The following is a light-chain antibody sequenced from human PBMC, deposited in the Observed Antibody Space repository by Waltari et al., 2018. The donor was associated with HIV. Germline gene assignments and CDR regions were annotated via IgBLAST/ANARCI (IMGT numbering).Light chain of an antibody. CDR3: SSYAGSNKLV. CDR1: SSDVGGYNY. CDR2: EVT. Sequence: QSALTQPPSASGSPGQTVTISCTGTSSDVGGYNYVSWYQQHPGNAPKLIIYEVTARPSGFPDRFSGSKAGNTASLTVSGLQAEDEADYYCSSYAGSNKLVFGGGTKLTVV. V-gene: IGLV2-8*01. J-gene: IGLJ2*01.